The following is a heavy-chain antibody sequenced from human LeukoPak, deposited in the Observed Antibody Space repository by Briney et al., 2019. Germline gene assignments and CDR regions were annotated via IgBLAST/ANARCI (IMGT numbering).Heavy chain of an antibody. D-gene: IGHD6-13*01. CDR3: ARVPPRDYSSSWYKNDY. CDR2: ISAYNGNT. Sequence: ASVKVSCKASGYTFTSYGISWVRQPPGQGLEWMGWISAYNGNTNYAQKLQGRVTMTTDTSTSTAYMELRSLRSDDTAVYYCARVPPRDYSSSWYKNDYWGQGTLVTVSS. CDR1: GYTFTSYG. J-gene: IGHJ4*02. V-gene: IGHV1-18*01.